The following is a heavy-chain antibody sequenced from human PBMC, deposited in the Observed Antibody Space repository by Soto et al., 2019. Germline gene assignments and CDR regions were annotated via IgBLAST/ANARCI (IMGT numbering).Heavy chain of an antibody. J-gene: IGHJ4*02. D-gene: IGHD3-22*01. V-gene: IGHV3-48*03. CDR1: GFTFSSYE. CDR2: ISSSGSTI. Sequence: GGSLRLSCAASGFTFSSYEMNWVRQAPGKGLEWVSYISSSGSTIYYADPVKGRFTISRDNAKNSLYLQMNSLRAEDTAVYYCARVTHYDSSGFDYWGQGTLVTVSS. CDR3: ARVTHYDSSGFDY.